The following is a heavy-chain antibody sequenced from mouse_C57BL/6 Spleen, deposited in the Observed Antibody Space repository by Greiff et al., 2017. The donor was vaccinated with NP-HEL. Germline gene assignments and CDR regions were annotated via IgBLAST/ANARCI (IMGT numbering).Heavy chain of an antibody. V-gene: IGHV10-3*01. CDR1: GFTFNTYA. J-gene: IGHJ3*01. CDR2: IRSKSSNYAT. CDR3: VRRDSSGYVWFAY. D-gene: IGHD3-2*02. Sequence: EVQLVESGGGLVQPKGSLKLSCAASGFTFNTYAMHWVRQAPGKGLEWVARIRSKSSNYATYYADSVKDRFTISRDDSTSMLYLQMNNLKTEDTAMYYCVRRDSSGYVWFAYWGQGTLVTVSA.